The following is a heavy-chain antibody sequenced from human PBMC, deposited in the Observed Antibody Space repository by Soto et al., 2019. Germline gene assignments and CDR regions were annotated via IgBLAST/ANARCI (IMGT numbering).Heavy chain of an antibody. Sequence: SQTLSLTCSVSGGSISSGYWTWIRQPPGKGLEWIGYIYQGGSINYNPSLKSRVIISVDTAKNQFSVRLNSVTAADTAVYHCTGAFYDINAYILDPWCLGTSVTVS. J-gene: IGHJ5*02. CDR3: TGAFYDINAYILDP. CDR2: IYQGGSI. D-gene: IGHD3-22*01. CDR1: GGSISSGY. V-gene: IGHV4-59*01.